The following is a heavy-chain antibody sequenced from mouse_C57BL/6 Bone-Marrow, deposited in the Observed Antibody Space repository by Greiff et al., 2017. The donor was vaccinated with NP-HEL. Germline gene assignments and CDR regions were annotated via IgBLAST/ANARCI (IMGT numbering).Heavy chain of an antibody. CDR3: ARALRLLWLRRRAMDY. CDR2: INPSSGYT. Sequence: QVQLKQSGAELARPGASVKMSCKASGYTFTSYTMHWVKQRPGQGLEWIGYINPSSGYTKYNQKFKDKATLTADKSSSTAYMQLSSLTSKDSAVYYCARALRLLWLRRRAMDYWGQGTSVTVSS. V-gene: IGHV1-4*01. CDR1: GYTFTSYT. D-gene: IGHD2-2*01. J-gene: IGHJ4*01.